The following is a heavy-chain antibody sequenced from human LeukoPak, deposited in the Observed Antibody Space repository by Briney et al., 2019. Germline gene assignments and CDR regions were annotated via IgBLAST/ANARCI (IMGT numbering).Heavy chain of an antibody. CDR3: ARVGQQQLATRYYFDY. V-gene: IGHV1-69*05. CDR1: GGTFSSYA. Sequence: ASVKVSCKASGGTFSSYAISWVRQAPGQGLEWMGGIIPIFGTANYAQKFQGRVTITTDESTSTAYMELSSLRSENTAVYYCARVGQQQLATRYYFDYWGQGTLVTVSS. CDR2: IIPIFGTA. D-gene: IGHD6-13*01. J-gene: IGHJ4*02.